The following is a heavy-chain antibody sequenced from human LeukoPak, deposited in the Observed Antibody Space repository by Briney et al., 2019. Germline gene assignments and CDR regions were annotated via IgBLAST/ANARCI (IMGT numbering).Heavy chain of an antibody. CDR3: ARGQITMIVVAKPGDDAFDI. V-gene: IGHV1-69*06. J-gene: IGHJ3*02. Sequence: SVKVSCKASGGTFSSYAISWVRQAPGQGLEWMGGIIPIFGTANYAQKFQGRVTITADKSTSTAYMELSSLRSEDTAVYYCARGQITMIVVAKPGDDAFDIWGQGTMVTVSS. CDR2: IIPIFGTA. D-gene: IGHD3-22*01. CDR1: GGTFSSYA.